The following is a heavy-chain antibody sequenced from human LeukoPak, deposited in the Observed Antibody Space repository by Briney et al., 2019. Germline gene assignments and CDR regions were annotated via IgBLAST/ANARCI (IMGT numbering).Heavy chain of an antibody. Sequence: PGGSLRLSCAASGFTFSSYAMSWVRQAPGKGLEWVSTISGSGGGTYYTDSVKGRFTISRDNAMNTLYLQMNSLRAEDTAVYYCVRSVSGSYGLFEYWGQGNLVTVSS. J-gene: IGHJ4*02. CDR2: ISGSGGGT. CDR3: VRSVSGSYGLFEY. CDR1: GFTFSSYA. D-gene: IGHD3-16*01. V-gene: IGHV3-23*01.